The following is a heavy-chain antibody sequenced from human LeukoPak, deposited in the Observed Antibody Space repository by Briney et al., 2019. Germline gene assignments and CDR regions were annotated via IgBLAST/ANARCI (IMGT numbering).Heavy chain of an antibody. CDR2: INHSGST. CDR1: GGSFSGYY. V-gene: IGHV4-34*01. Sequence: SETLSLTCAVYGGSFSGYYWSWIRQPPGKGLEWIGEINHSGSTNYNPSLKSRVTISVDTSKNQFSLKLSSVTAADTAVYYCARDGAGDYGSGSYRYYFDYWGQGTLVTVSS. D-gene: IGHD3-10*01. CDR3: ARDGAGDYGSGSYRYYFDY. J-gene: IGHJ4*02.